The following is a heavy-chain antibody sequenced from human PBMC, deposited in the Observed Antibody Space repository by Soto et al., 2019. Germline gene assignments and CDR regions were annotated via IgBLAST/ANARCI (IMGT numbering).Heavy chain of an antibody. V-gene: IGHV4-31*03. D-gene: IGHD6-13*01. CDR2: IYYSGST. J-gene: IGHJ6*02. CDR1: GGSISSGGYY. Sequence: SETLSLTCTVSGGSISSGGYYWSWIRQHPGKGLEWIGNIYYSGSTYYNPSLKSRVTILVDTSKNQFSLKLSSMTAADTAVYYCARGGHSSSWYEGYYHYGMDVWGQGATVTVSS. CDR3: ARGGHSSSWYEGYYHYGMDV.